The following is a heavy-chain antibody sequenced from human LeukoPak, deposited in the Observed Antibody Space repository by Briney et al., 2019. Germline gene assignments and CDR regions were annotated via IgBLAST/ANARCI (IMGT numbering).Heavy chain of an antibody. CDR2: INHSGST. CDR1: GGSFSGYY. V-gene: IGHV4-34*01. Sequence: SETLPLTCAVYGGSFSGYYWSWIRQPPGKGLEWIGEINHSGSTNYNPSLKSRVTISVDTSKNQFSLKLSSVTAADTAVYYCARHKEAVAGILPDYWGQGTLVTVSS. CDR3: ARHKEAVAGILPDY. D-gene: IGHD6-19*01. J-gene: IGHJ4*02.